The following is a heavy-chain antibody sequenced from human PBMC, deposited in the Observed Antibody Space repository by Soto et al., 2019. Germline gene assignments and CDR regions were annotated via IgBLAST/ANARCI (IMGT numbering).Heavy chain of an antibody. CDR2: IYYTT. CDR1: GGSISNYY. V-gene: IGHV4-59*01. J-gene: IGHJ4*02. Sequence: QVQLQESGPGLVKPAETLSLTCTVSGGSISNYYWSWIRQAPGKGLEWIGYIYYTTNYNPSLKSRVTISADTSKNQISLKLTSVTAADTAVYYCARTSPVAGGFDYWCQGTLVTVSS. D-gene: IGHD6-19*01. CDR3: ARTSPVAGGFDY.